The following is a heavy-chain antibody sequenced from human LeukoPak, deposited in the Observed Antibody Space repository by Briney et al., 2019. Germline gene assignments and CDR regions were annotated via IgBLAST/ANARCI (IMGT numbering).Heavy chain of an antibody. Sequence: AGGSLRLSCAASGFTFSSYAMSWVRQALGKGLEWVSAISGSGGSTYYADSVKGRFTISRDNSKNTLYLQMNSLRAEDTAVYYCAKGPTGGDIVVVPAATLFDYWGQGTLVTVSS. V-gene: IGHV3-23*01. J-gene: IGHJ4*02. D-gene: IGHD2-2*01. CDR1: GFTFSSYA. CDR2: ISGSGGST. CDR3: AKGPTGGDIVVVPAATLFDY.